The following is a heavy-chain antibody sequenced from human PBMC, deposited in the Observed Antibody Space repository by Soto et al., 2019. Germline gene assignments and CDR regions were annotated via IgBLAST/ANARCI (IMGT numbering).Heavy chain of an antibody. CDR1: GGTISANT. J-gene: IGHJ4*02. CDR2: IIPIFGPA. D-gene: IGHD6-6*01. CDR3: AFSSSYYFDY. Sequence: QVQLVQSGAEVKKPGSSVKVSCKASGGTISANTITSVRQAPRQGLEWMGGIIPIFGPADYAQKFQGRVTITADESTSTVYMELTSLRSEDTAVYYCAFSSSYYFDYWGQGTLVTVSS. V-gene: IGHV1-69*01.